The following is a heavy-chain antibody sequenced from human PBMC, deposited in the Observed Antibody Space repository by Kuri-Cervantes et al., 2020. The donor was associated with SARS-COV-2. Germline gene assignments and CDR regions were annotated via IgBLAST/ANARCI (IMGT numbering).Heavy chain of an antibody. J-gene: IGHJ4*02. CDR2: IWYDGSNK. Sequence: GGSLRLSCAASGFTFSNAWMSWVRQAPGKGLEWVAVIWYDGSNKYYADSVKGRFTISRDNSKNTLYLQMNSLRAEDTAVYYCARDHDGFDYWGQGTLVTVSS. CDR3: ARDHDGFDY. V-gene: IGHV3-33*08. CDR1: GFTFSNAW.